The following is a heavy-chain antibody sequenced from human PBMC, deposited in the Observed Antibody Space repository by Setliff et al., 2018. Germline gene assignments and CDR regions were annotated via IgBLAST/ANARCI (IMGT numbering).Heavy chain of an antibody. CDR2: IGDQNGNT. D-gene: IGHD2-15*01. CDR3: ARDRVDFVVPEAAARLDP. V-gene: IGHV1-18*01. J-gene: IGHJ5*02. Sequence: GASVKVSCKTSGYTFSNFGLSWLRQAPGQGLEWVGWIGDQNGNTIYAQKFQGRVTMTKDTSTTTGFMELRSLRSDDTATYFCARDRVDFVVPEAAARLDPWGQGTLVTVSS. CDR1: GYTFSNFG.